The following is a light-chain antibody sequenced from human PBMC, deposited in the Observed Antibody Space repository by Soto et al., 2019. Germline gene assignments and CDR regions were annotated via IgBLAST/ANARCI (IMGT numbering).Light chain of an antibody. Sequence: DIQMTQSPSTLSASVGDRVTITCRASQSISSWLAWYQQKPGKAPKLLIYKASSLESGVPSRFSGSGSGTELTLTISSLQPDDFATDYCQQYNSYSPWTFGQGTQVEIK. CDR1: QSISSW. J-gene: IGKJ1*01. V-gene: IGKV1-5*03. CDR2: KAS. CDR3: QQYNSYSPWT.